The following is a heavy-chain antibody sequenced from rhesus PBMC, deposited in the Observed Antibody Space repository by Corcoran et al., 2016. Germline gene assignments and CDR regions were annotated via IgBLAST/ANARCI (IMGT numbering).Heavy chain of an antibody. D-gene: IGHD1-20*01. V-gene: IGHV4-106*01. Sequence: QVQLQESGPGLVKPSETLSLTCAVSGGSISDDYYWSWIRQPPGKELEWIGYIYGSGGGTNYNPSLRNRVTISIDTSKNQFSLKLSSVTAADTAVYYCASIAGTTGFVVFDYWGQGVLVTVSS. CDR3: ASIAGTTGFVVFDY. CDR2: IYGSGGGT. CDR1: GGSISDDYY. J-gene: IGHJ4*01.